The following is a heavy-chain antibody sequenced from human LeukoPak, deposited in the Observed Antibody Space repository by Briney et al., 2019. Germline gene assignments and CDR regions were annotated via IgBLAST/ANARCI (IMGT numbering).Heavy chain of an antibody. Sequence: ASVKVSCKASGYTFSDYYIHWVRQAPGQGLEWVGWTHPNSGGTTYAQKFQGRVTMTRDTSISTIYMELRRLTSDDTGVYYCSREDYWGQGTLVTVSS. CDR2: THPNSGGT. CDR3: SREDY. CDR1: GYTFSDYY. J-gene: IGHJ4*02. V-gene: IGHV1-2*02.